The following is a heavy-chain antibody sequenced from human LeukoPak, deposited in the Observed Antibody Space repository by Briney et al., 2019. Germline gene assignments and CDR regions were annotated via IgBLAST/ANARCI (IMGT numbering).Heavy chain of an antibody. Sequence: PGGSLRLSCAASGFTVSDNYMSWIRQAPGKGLEWVSYISSSSSYTNYEDPVSGRITISRDTDKNSLYLQTNSLRAEDTAVYYCARGTCSGGSCYSQSPVLDYYYYGMDVWGQGTTVTVSS. D-gene: IGHD2-15*01. CDR3: ARGTCSGGSCYSQSPVLDYYYYGMDV. V-gene: IGHV3-11*05. CDR1: GFTVSDNY. J-gene: IGHJ6*02. CDR2: ISSSSSYT.